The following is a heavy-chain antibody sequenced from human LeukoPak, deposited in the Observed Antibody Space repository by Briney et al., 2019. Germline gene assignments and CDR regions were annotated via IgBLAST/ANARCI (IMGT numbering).Heavy chain of an antibody. CDR2: IIPILGVP. V-gene: IGHV1-69*04. CDR3: ARDQGYYGSGASPWFDP. CDR1: GGTFSTYS. Sequence: ASVKVSCKASGGTFSTYSITWVRQAPGQGLEWMGRIIPILGVPNYAQKFQGRLTITADKSTSTAYMELSRLRSDDTAVYYCARDQGYYGSGASPWFDPWGQGTLVTVSS. J-gene: IGHJ5*02. D-gene: IGHD3-10*01.